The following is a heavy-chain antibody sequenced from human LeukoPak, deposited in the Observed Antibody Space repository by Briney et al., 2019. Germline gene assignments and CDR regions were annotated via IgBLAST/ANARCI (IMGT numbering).Heavy chain of an antibody. CDR1: GGSFSGYY. CDR2: INHSGST. CDR3: ARDGPYSSSGHFDY. V-gene: IGHV4-34*01. Sequence: SETLSLTCAVYGGSFSGYYWSWIRQPAGKGLEWIGEINHSGSTNYNPSLKSRVTISVDTSKNQFSLKLSSVTAADTAVYYCARDGPYSSSGHFDYWGQGTLVTVSS. J-gene: IGHJ4*02. D-gene: IGHD6-6*01.